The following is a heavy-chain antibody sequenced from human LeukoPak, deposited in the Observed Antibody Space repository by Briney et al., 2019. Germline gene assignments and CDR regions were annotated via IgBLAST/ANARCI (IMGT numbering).Heavy chain of an antibody. V-gene: IGHV1-8*01. D-gene: IGHD7-27*01. CDR1: VYTFTIFD. J-gene: IGHJ4*02. CDR3: ARNPPRTGDFNS. CDR2: MSPNNGDA. Sequence: ASVNVSLKTSVYTFTIFDIHWVRQATAQGLEWLGWMSPNNGDAGYAQKFQGRVTMTRDTSTNTAYVELSALTSEDTAVYYCARNPPRTGDFNSWGQGALATVSS.